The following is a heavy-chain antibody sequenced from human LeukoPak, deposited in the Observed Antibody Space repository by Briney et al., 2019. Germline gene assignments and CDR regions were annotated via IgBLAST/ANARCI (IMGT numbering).Heavy chain of an antibody. CDR1: GFTLCIYA. CDR2: IIGRGGRT. J-gene: IGHJ4*02. D-gene: IGHD2-2*01. V-gene: IGHV3-23*01. Sequence: GGSLRLSCAPSGFTLCIYATSGVPGAPGKGVGWGSAIIGRGGRTYYAHSVRGGLPRPRDNSKNTLYRQMNSLRAEDTAVYYGAKVLGYCSSTSCYGRVEYFDFWGQGTLVTVSS. CDR3: AKVLGYCSSTSCYGRVEYFDF.